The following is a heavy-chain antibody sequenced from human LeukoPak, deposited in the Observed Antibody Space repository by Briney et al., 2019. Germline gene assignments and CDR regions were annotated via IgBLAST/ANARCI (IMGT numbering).Heavy chain of an antibody. V-gene: IGHV3-23*01. Sequence: GESLRLSCAASGFTFSSYAMSWVRRAPGKGLEWVSAMCRSGGSTYSADSVKGRFTISRDNSKNTLYLQMNSLRAEDTAIYYCAKDPSGNYYFDYWGQGTLVTVSS. CDR3: AKDPSGNYYFDY. J-gene: IGHJ4*02. CDR1: GFTFSSYA. CDR2: MCRSGGST. D-gene: IGHD1-26*01.